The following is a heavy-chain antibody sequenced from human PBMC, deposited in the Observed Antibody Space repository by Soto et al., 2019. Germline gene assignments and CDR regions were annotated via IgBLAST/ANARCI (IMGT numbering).Heavy chain of an antibody. V-gene: IGHV3-30*03. CDR1: GFTFSSYG. D-gene: IGHD6-13*01. CDR3: ARAPPRGIAAPGTWGSGMDV. Sequence: PGGSLRLSCAASGFTFSSYGMHWVRQAPGKGLEWVAVISYDGSNKYYADSVKGRFTITRDSSKNTVSLQMNSLRLEDTAVYYCARAPPRGIAAPGTWGSGMDVWGQGTTVTVSS. J-gene: IGHJ6*02. CDR2: ISYDGSNK.